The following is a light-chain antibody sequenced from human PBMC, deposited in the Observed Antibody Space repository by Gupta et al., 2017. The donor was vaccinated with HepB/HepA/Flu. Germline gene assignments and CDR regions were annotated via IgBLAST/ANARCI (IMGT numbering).Light chain of an antibody. CDR2: DNN. CDR3: KSYASSRFI. V-gene: IGLV6-57*03. J-gene: IGLJ2*01. CDR1: SGGIASNF. Sequence: NFMLTQPHSVSGSPGKTITVSCTRSSGGIASNFVQWYQQRQGTANTIVIYDNNKRPSGVPDRVSCSIDSSCDSASLTVSGLKAEDEADYYCKSYASSRFIFGGGTTLTVL.